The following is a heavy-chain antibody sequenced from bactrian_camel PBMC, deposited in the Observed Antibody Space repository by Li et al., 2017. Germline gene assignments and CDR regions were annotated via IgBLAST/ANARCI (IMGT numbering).Heavy chain of an antibody. CDR1: KFAFDMFE. Sequence: VQLVESGGDSVQAGGSLRLSCTSSKFAFDMFELNWYRQTPGNSCELVATTSSDRRTYYADAVKGRFTISRDNSKNAVYLQMTNLKPEDTARYYCAATGMMMTIRGCLTQGTQVTVS. D-gene: IGHD5*01. J-gene: IGHJ4*01. CDR2: TSSDRRT. V-gene: IGHV3S53*01.